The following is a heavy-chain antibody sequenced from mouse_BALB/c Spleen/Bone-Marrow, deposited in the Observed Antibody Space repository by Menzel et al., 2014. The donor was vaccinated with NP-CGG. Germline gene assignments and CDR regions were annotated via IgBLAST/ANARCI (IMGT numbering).Heavy chain of an antibody. D-gene: IGHD2-14*01. CDR1: GFTFSSYS. CDR2: ISNGGGST. CDR3: TRHGEVRRFYYALDY. J-gene: IGHJ4*01. Sequence: EVHLVESGGGLVQPGGSLKLSCTASGFTFSSYSMSWVRQTPEKRLEWVAYISNGGGSTYYPDAVKGRCPIARGNAKNSLCLQMSSLKSEDTAMYYCTRHGEVRRFYYALDYWGQGTSVTVSS. V-gene: IGHV5-12-2*01.